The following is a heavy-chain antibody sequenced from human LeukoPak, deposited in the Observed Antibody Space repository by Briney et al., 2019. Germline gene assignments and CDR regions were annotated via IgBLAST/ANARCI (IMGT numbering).Heavy chain of an antibody. J-gene: IGHJ4*02. D-gene: IGHD1-14*01. CDR2: IWYDGSNK. CDR3: VRDDFNHDDHFDY. CDR1: GFTFSSYG. V-gene: IGHV3-33*01. Sequence: GGSLRLSCAASGFTFSSYGMHWVRQAPGKGLEWVAVIWYDGSNKYYADSVKGRFTISRDNSKNMLYLQMYTLRAEDSAVYHCVRDDFNHDDHFDYWGQGTLVTVSS.